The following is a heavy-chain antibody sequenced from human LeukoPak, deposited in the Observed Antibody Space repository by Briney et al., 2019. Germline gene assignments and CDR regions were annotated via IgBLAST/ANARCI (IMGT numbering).Heavy chain of an antibody. J-gene: IGHJ5*02. CDR1: GYTFTGYY. V-gene: IGHV1-2*02. D-gene: IGHD6-13*01. CDR3: ARDRGSSSWYWFDP. CDR2: INPNSGGT. Sequence: ASVKVSCKASGYTFTGYYMHWVRQAPGQGLEWMGWINPNSGGTNYAQKFQGRVTMTRDTSIGTAYMELSRLRSDDTAVYYCARDRGSSSWYWFDPWGQGTLVTVSS.